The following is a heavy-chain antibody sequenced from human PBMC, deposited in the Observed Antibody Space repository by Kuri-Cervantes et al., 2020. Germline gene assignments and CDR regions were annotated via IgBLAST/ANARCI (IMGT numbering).Heavy chain of an antibody. V-gene: IGHV4-61*02. D-gene: IGHD6-13*01. CDR1: GGSISSGSYY. CDR2: IYTSGST. CDR3: ARVKLGMGLTFDY. J-gene: IGHJ4*02. Sequence: SETLSLTCTVSGGSISSGSYYWSWTRQPAGKGLEWIERIYTSGSTNYNPSLKSRVTIIVDTSKNQFSLKLSSVTAEDTAVYYCARVKLGMGLTFDYWGQGTLVTVSS.